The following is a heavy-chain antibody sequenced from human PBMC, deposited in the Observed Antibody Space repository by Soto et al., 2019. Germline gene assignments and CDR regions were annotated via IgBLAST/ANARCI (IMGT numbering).Heavy chain of an antibody. Sequence: ASVKVSCKASGYTFTSYYMHWVRQAPGQGLEWMGIINPSGGSTSYAQKFQGRVTMTRDTSTSTVYMELSSLRSEDTAVYYCYYVYCCDKPRAYPSPRAFDIWGQGTMVTVSS. CDR1: GYTFTSYY. CDR2: INPSGGST. D-gene: IGHD3-10*02. V-gene: IGHV1-46*01. CDR3: YYVYCCDKPRAYPSPRAFDI. J-gene: IGHJ3*02.